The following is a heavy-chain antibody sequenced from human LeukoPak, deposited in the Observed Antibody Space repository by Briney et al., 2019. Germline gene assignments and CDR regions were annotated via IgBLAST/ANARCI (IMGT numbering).Heavy chain of an antibody. J-gene: IGHJ4*02. D-gene: IGHD3-22*01. CDR2: IRISSGAK. V-gene: IGHV3-48*01. CDR3: ARGKSVYYYDNSGYFDY. Sequence: PGGSLRLSCAASGFTSGDYTMHWVRRAPGKVQEWLSYIRISSGAKYYADSVKGRFTISRDNAGNSLYLQMNSLTAEDTAVYYCARGKSVYYYDNSGYFDYWGQGTLVTVSS. CDR1: GFTSGDYT.